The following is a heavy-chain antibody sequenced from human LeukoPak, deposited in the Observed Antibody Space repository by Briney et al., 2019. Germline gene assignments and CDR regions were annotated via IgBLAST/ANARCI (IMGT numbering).Heavy chain of an antibody. Sequence: GGSLRLSCAASGFTFSSYALTWVRQAPGKGLERVSAISDSGGSTYYADAVKGRFTISRDNSKNTLYLQMDSLRAEDTAAYYCAMQANAYYYPYDYWGQGTLVTVSS. CDR1: GFTFSSYA. D-gene: IGHD2/OR15-2a*01. J-gene: IGHJ4*02. V-gene: IGHV3-23*01. CDR2: ISDSGGST. CDR3: AMQANAYYYPYDY.